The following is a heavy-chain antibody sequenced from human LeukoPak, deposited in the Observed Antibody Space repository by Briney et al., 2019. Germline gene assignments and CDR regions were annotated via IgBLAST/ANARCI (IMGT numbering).Heavy chain of an antibody. CDR3: ARIGPGRGAWYFDL. Sequence: SETLSLTCSVSGGSIRSYYWIWIRQPPGKGLNWIGYIYYSGDTNYNPSLKSRVTISVDTSKNQFSLKLSSVTAADTAVYYCARIGPGRGAWYFDLWGRGTQVTVSS. D-gene: IGHD1-26*01. J-gene: IGHJ2*01. V-gene: IGHV4-59*01. CDR2: IYYSGDT. CDR1: GGSIRSYY.